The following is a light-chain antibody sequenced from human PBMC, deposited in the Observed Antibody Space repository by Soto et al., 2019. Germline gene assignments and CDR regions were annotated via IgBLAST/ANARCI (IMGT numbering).Light chain of an antibody. J-gene: IGKJ3*01. CDR2: GAS. CDR3: QHYGSSLFT. V-gene: IGKV3-20*01. CDR1: QSVSSSY. Sequence: EIVLTQSPGTLSLSPGERATLSCRASQSVSSSYLAWYQQKPGQAPRLLIYGASSRATGIPDRFNGSGSGTDFTRTISRLEPEDFAVYYCQHYGSSLFTFGPGTKVDIK.